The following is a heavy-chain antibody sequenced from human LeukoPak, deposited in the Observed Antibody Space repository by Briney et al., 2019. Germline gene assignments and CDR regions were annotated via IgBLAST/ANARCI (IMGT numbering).Heavy chain of an antibody. J-gene: IGHJ3*01. Sequence: PSETLSLTCTVSGGSISSSSYYWGWIRQPPGKGLEWIGSIYYSGSTYYNPSLKSRVTISVDTSKNQFSLKLSSVTAADTAVYYCAREGDIVVVPAAIPSWGQGTMVTVSS. CDR3: AREGDIVVVPAAIPS. D-gene: IGHD2-2*01. CDR2: IYYSGST. CDR1: GGSISSSSYY. V-gene: IGHV4-39*07.